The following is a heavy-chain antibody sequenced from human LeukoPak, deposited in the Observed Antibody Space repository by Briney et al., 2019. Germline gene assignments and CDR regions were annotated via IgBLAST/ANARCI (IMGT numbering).Heavy chain of an antibody. D-gene: IGHD4-23*01. CDR1: GFSFGDYA. V-gene: IGHV3-49*04. J-gene: IGHJ4*02. CDR2: IRSKAYGGTT. CDR3: TSYGGKTVDY. Sequence: GGSLRLSCTASGFSFGDYAMNWVRQAPGKGLEWVSFIRSKAYGGTTEYAASVKGRFTISRDDSKSIAYLQMNSLKTEDTAVYYGTSYGGKTVDYWGQGTLVTVSS.